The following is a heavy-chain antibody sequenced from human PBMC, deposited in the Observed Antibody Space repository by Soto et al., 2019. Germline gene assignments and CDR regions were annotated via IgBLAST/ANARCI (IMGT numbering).Heavy chain of an antibody. D-gene: IGHD2-21*01. CDR1: GYTFTSYA. CDR2: INAGNGNT. V-gene: IGHV1-3*01. CDR3: ARVVEFDAFDI. Sequence: ASVKVSCKASGYTFTSYAMHWVHQAPGQRLEWMGWINAGNGNTKYSQKFQGRVTITRDTSASTAYMELSSLRSEDTAVYYCARVVEFDAFDIWGQGTMVTVSS. J-gene: IGHJ3*02.